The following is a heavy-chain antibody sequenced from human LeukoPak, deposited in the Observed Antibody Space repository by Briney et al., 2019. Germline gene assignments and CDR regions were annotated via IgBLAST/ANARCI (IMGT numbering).Heavy chain of an antibody. V-gene: IGHV3-48*03. CDR2: ISSSGSTI. CDR1: GFTFSSYE. Sequence: PGRSLRLSCAASGFTFSSYEMNCVRQAPGKGLEWVTYISSSGSTISYADSVKGRFTISRANAKNSLYLQMNSLRAEDTAVYYCAELRITMIGGVWGKGTTVTISS. D-gene: IGHD3-10*02. CDR3: AELRITMIGGV. J-gene: IGHJ6*04.